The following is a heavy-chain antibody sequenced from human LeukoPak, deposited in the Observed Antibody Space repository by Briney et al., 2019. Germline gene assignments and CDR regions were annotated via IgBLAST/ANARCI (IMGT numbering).Heavy chain of an antibody. CDR2: ISSSSIYI. J-gene: IGHJ5*02. CDR1: GFTFSSYS. CDR3: ARDRTPWEAKLRYFDWLPPNWFDP. D-gene: IGHD3-9*01. V-gene: IGHV3-21*01. Sequence: RGSLRLSCAASGFTFSSYSMNWVRQAPGEGLEWVSSISSSSIYIYYEDSVKGRFTISRDNGKNSQYLQMNSLRAEDTAVYYCARDRTPWEAKLRYFDWLPPNWFDPWGQGTLVTVSS.